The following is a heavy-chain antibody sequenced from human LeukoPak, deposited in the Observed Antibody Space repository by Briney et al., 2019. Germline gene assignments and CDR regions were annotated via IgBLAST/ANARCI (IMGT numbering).Heavy chain of an antibody. V-gene: IGHV3-30*03. Sequence: GRSLRLSCVASGFTFSNYGMHWVRQAPGKGLEWVAVVSYDRITKYYADSVKGRFSISRDNSKNTLSLEMNSLRPEDTAVYYCARGSKFLEWLFNPRLFYFDYWGQGTLVTVSS. D-gene: IGHD3-3*01. J-gene: IGHJ4*02. CDR1: GFTFSNYG. CDR2: VSYDRITK. CDR3: ARGSKFLEWLFNPRLFYFDY.